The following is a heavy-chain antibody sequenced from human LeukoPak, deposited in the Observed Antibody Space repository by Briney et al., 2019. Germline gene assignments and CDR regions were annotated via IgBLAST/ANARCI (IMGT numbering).Heavy chain of an antibody. CDR2: INPNSGGT. J-gene: IGHJ4*02. CDR3: ARGRVDYGDYASFDY. Sequence: GSVKVSCKASGYTFTGYYMHWVRQAPGQGLEWMGWINPNSGGTNYAQKFQGRGTMTRDTSISTAYMELSRLRSDDTAVYYCARGRVDYGDYASFDYWGQGTLVTVSS. V-gene: IGHV1-2*02. D-gene: IGHD4-17*01. CDR1: GYTFTGYY.